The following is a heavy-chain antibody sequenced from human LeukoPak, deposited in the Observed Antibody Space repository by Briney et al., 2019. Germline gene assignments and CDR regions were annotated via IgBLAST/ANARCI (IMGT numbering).Heavy chain of an antibody. D-gene: IGHD6-13*01. V-gene: IGHV3-7*01. J-gene: IGHJ3*02. CDR2: MKRDGSEK. CDR3: ARYFVTATGDAFDI. Sequence: GGSLRLSCAASGFTFSSYWMSWVRQAPGKGLEWVANMKRDGSEKYYGDSVKGRFTISRDNAKNLLFLQMNSLRAEDTAVYYCARYFVTATGDAFDIWGQGTMVTVSS. CDR1: GFTFSSYW.